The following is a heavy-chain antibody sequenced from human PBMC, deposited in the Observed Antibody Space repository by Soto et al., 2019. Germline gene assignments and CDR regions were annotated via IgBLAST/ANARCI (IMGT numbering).Heavy chain of an antibody. J-gene: IGHJ3*02. CDR2: VTGRASST. Sequence: EVRLLESGGGLVQPGGSLRLSCFASGFTFPNYAMSWVRQAPGKGLEWVSVVTGRASSTYYSDSVEGRFTISRDNSRNTLFLQMNSLGAEDTAVYYCAKHLPSKKKQRLWADALHIWGQGTMLTVSS. CDR1: GFTFPNYA. CDR3: AKHLPSKKKQRLWADALHI. V-gene: IGHV3-23*01. D-gene: IGHD6-25*01.